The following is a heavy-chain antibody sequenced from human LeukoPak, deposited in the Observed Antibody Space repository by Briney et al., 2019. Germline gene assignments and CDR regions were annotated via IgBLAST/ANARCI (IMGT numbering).Heavy chain of an antibody. Sequence: PGSSLRHSCSVPGVTSSSYSIHSVRQGPGKGVEWVAPLSYDGTNKYFADSVKGRFAISRDLSQNTLYLQLNNLTAEDTAVYYCTRVRLPSQISLPHFYYWGQGTLVTVSS. D-gene: IGHD2-15*01. CDR2: LSYDGTNK. CDR1: GVTSSSYS. J-gene: IGHJ4*02. V-gene: IGHV3-30*01. CDR3: TRVRLPSQISLPHFYY.